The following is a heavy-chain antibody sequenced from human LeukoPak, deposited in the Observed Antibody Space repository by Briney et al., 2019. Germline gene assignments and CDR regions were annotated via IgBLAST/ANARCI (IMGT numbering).Heavy chain of an antibody. J-gene: IGHJ4*02. D-gene: IGHD3-10*01. V-gene: IGHV4-59*01. CDR3: ARDRGYYFGLGSYLGD. Sequence: SETLSLTGTVSGGSISTYYWSWIRQPPGKGLEWIGYIYYSGSTNYNPSLKSRVTISVYTSKNQFSLKLSSVTAADTAVYYCARDRGYYFGLGSYLGDWGQGTLVTVSS. CDR1: GGSISTYY. CDR2: IYYSGST.